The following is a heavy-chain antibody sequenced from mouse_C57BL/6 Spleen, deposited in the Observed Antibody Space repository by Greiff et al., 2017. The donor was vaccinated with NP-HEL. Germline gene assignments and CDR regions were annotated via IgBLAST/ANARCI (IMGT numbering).Heavy chain of an antibody. D-gene: IGHD1-1*01. CDR1: GFSLTSYG. V-gene: IGHV2-6-1*01. J-gene: IGHJ4*01. CDR3: ARHPPYYGSSSYAMDY. CDR2: RWSDGST. Sequence: QVQLKESGPGLVAPSQSLSITCTVSGFSLTSYGVHWVRQPPGKGLEWLVVRWSDGSTTYNSALKSRLSISKDNSKSQVFLKMNSLQTDDTAMYYCARHPPYYGSSSYAMDYWGQGTSVTVSS.